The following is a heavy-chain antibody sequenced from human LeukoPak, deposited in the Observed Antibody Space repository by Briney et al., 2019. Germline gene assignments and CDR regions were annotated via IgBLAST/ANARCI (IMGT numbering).Heavy chain of an antibody. D-gene: IGHD3-10*01. Sequence: SETLSLTCAVYGGSFSGYYWSWIRQPPGKGLEWIGEINHSGSTNYNPSLKSRVTISVDTSKNQFSLKLSSVTAADTAVYYCARGRITMVRGVTYYFDYWGQGTLVTVST. CDR3: ARGRITMVRGVTYYFDY. CDR1: GGSFSGYY. V-gene: IGHV4-34*01. J-gene: IGHJ4*02. CDR2: INHSGST.